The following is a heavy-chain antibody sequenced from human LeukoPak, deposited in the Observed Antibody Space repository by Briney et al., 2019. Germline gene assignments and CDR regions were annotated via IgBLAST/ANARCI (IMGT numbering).Heavy chain of an antibody. V-gene: IGHV4-38-2*02. D-gene: IGHD6-13*01. CDR3: ARDWEAAAIYYFDY. CDR2: IYHSGST. CDR1: GYSISSGYY. Sequence: SETLSLTCTVSGYSISSGYYWGWIGQPPGKGLEWIGSIYHSGSTYYNPSLKSRVTISVDTSKNQFSLKLSSVTAADTAVYYCARDWEAAAIYYFDYWGQGTLFTVSS. J-gene: IGHJ4*02.